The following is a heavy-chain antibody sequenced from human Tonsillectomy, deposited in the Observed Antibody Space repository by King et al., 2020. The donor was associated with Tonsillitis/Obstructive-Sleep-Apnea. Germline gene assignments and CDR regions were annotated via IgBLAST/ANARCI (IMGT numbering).Heavy chain of an antibody. J-gene: IGHJ6*03. D-gene: IGHD4-11*01. CDR1: GFTFSDYY. Sequence: VQLVESGGGLVKPGGSLRLSCAASGFTFSDYYITWIRQAPGTGLEWVSYISSSSSYTNYADSVKGRFTISRDNPKNSLYLQMNSLGAEDTAVYYCARDYRGANTVTTSNYMDVWGKGTTVTVSS. CDR3: ARDYRGANTVTTSNYMDV. CDR2: ISSSSSYT. V-gene: IGHV3-11*05.